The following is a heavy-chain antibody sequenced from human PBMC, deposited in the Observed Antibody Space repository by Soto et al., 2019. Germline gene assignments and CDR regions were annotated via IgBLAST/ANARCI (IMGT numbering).Heavy chain of an antibody. CDR1: GGSISSLSYY. V-gene: IGHV4-39*01. CDR3: ARLGYNWNRYNWFDP. Sequence: QLQLQESGPGLVKPSETLSLTCTVSGGSISSLSYYWGWIRQPPGKGLEWIGSIYYSGITYYNPSLKSRVTISVDTSKNQFSLKLSSVTAADTAVYYCARLGYNWNRYNWFDPWGQGTLVTVSS. D-gene: IGHD1-20*01. J-gene: IGHJ5*02. CDR2: IYYSGIT.